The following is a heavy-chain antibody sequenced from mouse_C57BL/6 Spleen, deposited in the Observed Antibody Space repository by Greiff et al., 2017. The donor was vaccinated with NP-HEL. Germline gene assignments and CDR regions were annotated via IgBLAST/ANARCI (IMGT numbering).Heavy chain of an antibody. Sequence: QVQLQQSGAELVKPGASVKVSCKASGYAFTDYYIKWVKQRPGQGLEWIGKIGPGSGGTDYNEKFKGKATLTADKSSSTAYMQLSSLTSEDSAVYFCARTSALDCCFDYWGQGTTLTVSS. D-gene: IGHD2-13*01. J-gene: IGHJ2*01. V-gene: IGHV1-77*01. CDR2: IGPGSGGT. CDR3: ARTSALDCCFDY. CDR1: GYAFTDYY.